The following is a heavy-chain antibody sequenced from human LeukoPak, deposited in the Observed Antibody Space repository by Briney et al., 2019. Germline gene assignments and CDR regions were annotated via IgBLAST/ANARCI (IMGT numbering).Heavy chain of an antibody. CDR1: GGSFSGYY. Sequence: SETLSLTCAVYGGSFSGYYWSWIRQPPGKGLEWIGEINHSGSTNYNPSLKSRVTISVDTSKNQFSLKLSFVTAADTAVYYCARGPNYYGSGSSYKNPYYYYYGMDVWGQGTTVTVSS. J-gene: IGHJ6*02. V-gene: IGHV4-34*01. D-gene: IGHD3-10*01. CDR2: INHSGST. CDR3: ARGPNYYGSGSSYKNPYYYYYGMDV.